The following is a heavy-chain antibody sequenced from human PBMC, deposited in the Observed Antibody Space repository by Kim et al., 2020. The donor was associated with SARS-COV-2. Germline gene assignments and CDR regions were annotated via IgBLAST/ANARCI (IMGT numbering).Heavy chain of an antibody. Sequence: SPSLKSRLTITKDTSKNQVVLTMTNMDPVDTATYYCAHRRNGDYADYFDYWGQGTLVTVSS. D-gene: IGHD4-17*01. CDR3: AHRRNGDYADYFDY. V-gene: IGHV2-5*01. J-gene: IGHJ4*02.